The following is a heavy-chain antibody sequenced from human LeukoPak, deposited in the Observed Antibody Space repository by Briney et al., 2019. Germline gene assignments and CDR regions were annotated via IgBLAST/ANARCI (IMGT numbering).Heavy chain of an antibody. CDR1: GFTFSGSA. J-gene: IGHJ4*02. V-gene: IGHV3-21*01. CDR2: ISRSSTYI. D-gene: IGHD3-22*01. CDR3: AREVGWHTSDYYFEIEDY. Sequence: GGSLRLSCAASGFTFSGSAMHWVRQAPGKGLEWVSSISRSSTYIYYADSVKGRFTISRDNAKNSLYLQMNSLRAEDTAVYYCAREVGWHTSDYYFEIEDYWGQGTLVTVSS.